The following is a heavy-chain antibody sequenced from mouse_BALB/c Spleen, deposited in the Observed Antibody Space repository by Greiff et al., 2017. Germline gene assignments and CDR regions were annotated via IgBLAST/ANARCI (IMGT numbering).Heavy chain of an antibody. J-gene: IGHJ2*01. D-gene: IGHD1-1*01. CDR3: TRFDYGSSFDY. CDR2: IYPGSGST. V-gene: IGHV1S22*01. CDR1: GYTFTSYW. Sequence: KQPGSELVRPGASVKLSCKASGYTFTSYWMHWVKQRHGQGLEWIGNIYPGSGSTNYDEKFKSKGTLTVDTSSSTAYMHLSSLTSEDSAVYYCTRFDYGSSFDYWGQGTTLTVSS.